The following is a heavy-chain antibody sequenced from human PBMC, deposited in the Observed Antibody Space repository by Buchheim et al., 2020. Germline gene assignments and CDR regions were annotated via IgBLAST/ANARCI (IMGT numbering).Heavy chain of an antibody. CDR3: ARGRGGPVVVVISYYYYYMDV. J-gene: IGHJ6*03. V-gene: IGHV1-8*01. Sequence: QVQLVQSGAEVKKPGASVKVSCKASGYTFTSYDINWVRQATGQGLEWMGWMSPNSGNTGYAQKFQGRVTMTRNTSISTAYMELSSLRSEDTAVYYCARGRGGPVVVVISYYYYYMDVWGKGTT. CDR2: MSPNSGNT. D-gene: IGHD3-22*01. CDR1: GYTFTSYD.